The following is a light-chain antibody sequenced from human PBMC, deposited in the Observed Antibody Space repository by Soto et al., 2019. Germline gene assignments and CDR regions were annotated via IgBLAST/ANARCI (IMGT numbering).Light chain of an antibody. CDR3: QHYYSTPYT. Sequence: DIVMTQSPDSLAVSLGERATINCKSSQSVLYSSNNKNYLAWYQQKPGQSPKLLIYWASTRESGVPDRFSGRGSGTDFTLTISSLQAEDVAVYYCQHYYSTPYTFGQGPKLEIK. V-gene: IGKV4-1*01. CDR2: WAS. CDR1: QSVLYSSNNKNY. J-gene: IGKJ2*01.